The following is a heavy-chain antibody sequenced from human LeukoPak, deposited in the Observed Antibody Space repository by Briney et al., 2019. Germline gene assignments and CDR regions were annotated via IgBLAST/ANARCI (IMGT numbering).Heavy chain of an antibody. J-gene: IGHJ3*02. CDR1: GGSFSGYY. CDR2: INHSGST. V-gene: IGHV4-34*01. Sequence: SETLSLTCAVYGGSFSGYYWSWIRQPPGKGLEWIGEINHSGSTNYNPSLKSRVTISVDTSKNQFSLKLSSVTAADTAVYYCARGRGGIAARRVPRPVAFDIWGQGTMVTVSS. CDR3: ARGRGGIAARRVPRPVAFDI. D-gene: IGHD6-6*01.